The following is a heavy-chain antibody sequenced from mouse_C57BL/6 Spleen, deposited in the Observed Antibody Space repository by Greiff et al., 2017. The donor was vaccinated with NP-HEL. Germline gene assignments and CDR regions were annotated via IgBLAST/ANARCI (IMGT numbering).Heavy chain of an antibody. CDR3: ARSWGSQGYFDV. CDR2: IYPGDGDT. V-gene: IGHV1-80*01. J-gene: IGHJ1*03. Sequence: QVQLQHSGAELVKPGASVKISCKASGYAFSSYWMNWVKQRPGKGLEWIGQIYPGDGDTNYNGKFKGKATLTADKSSSTAYMQLSSLTSEDSAVYFCARSWGSQGYFDVWGTGTTVTVSS. CDR1: GYAFSSYW.